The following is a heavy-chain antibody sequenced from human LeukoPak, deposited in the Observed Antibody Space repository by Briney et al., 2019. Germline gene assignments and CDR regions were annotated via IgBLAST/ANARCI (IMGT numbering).Heavy chain of an antibody. CDR3: AKDLDASGRQNDYYYYGMDV. CDR2: ITWDSGRI. D-gene: IGHD3-10*01. V-gene: IGHV3-9*01. J-gene: IGHJ6*02. CDR1: GFSFHDYD. Sequence: GGSLRLSCAASGFSFHDYDMHWVRQAPGKGLEWVAGITWDSGRIDYADSVKGRFTVSRDNAQNSLYLQMNSLRPEDTALYYCAKDLDASGRQNDYYYYGMDVWGQGTTVTVSS.